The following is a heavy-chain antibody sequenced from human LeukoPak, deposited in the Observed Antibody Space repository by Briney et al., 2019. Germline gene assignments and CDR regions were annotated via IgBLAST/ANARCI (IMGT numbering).Heavy chain of an antibody. J-gene: IGHJ4*02. CDR3: ATLVGATGGFDY. V-gene: IGHV1-24*01. CDR2: FDPEDGET. D-gene: IGHD1-26*01. CDR1: GGTFSNYA. Sequence: ASVKVSCKASGGTFSNYAISWVRQPPGKGLEWMGGFDPEDGETIYAQKFQGRVTMTEDTSTDTAYMELSSLRSEDTAVYYCATLVGATGGFDYWGQGTLVTVSS.